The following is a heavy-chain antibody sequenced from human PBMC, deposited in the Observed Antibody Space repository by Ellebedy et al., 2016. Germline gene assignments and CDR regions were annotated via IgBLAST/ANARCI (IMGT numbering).Heavy chain of an antibody. CDR2: ISWNSAAI. D-gene: IGHD3-10*01. CDR1: GFTFGDYA. V-gene: IGHV3-9*01. CDR3: ARDLVTMALRFYYFGMDV. Sequence: SLKISXATSGFTFGDYALHWVRQAPGKGLEWVSGISWNSAAIGYGDSVKGRFTISRDSAKNSLYLQMDSLRAEDTAVYYCARDLVTMALRFYYFGMDVWGQGTTVTVSS. J-gene: IGHJ6*02.